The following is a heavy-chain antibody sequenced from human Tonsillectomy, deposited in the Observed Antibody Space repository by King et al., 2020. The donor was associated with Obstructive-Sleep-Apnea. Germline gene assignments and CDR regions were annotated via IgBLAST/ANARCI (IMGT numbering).Heavy chain of an antibody. Sequence: LQLQESGPGLVKPSETLSLTCTVSGGSISSSSYYLGWIRQPPGKGLGWIGSIYYSGSTYYNPSLKSRVTISVDTSKNQFSLKLSSVTAADTAVYYCARREGATTQRDYWGQGTLVTVSS. J-gene: IGHJ4*02. CDR1: GGSISSSSYY. V-gene: IGHV4-39*01. CDR3: ARREGATTQRDY. CDR2: IYYSGST. D-gene: IGHD1-26*01.